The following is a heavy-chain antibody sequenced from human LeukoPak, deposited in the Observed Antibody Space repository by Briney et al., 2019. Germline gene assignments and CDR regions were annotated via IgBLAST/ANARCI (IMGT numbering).Heavy chain of an antibody. CDR2: ISAYNGNT. CDR1: GYTFTSYG. J-gene: IGHJ4*02. V-gene: IGHV1-18*01. D-gene: IGHD3-10*02. CDR3: ARDLRGDYVFDY. Sequence: ASVKVSCKASGYTFTSYGISWVRQAPGQGLEWMGWISAYNGNTNYAQKLQGRVTMTTDTSTSTAYMEMRSLRSDDTAVYYCARDLRGDYVFDYWGQGTLVTVSS.